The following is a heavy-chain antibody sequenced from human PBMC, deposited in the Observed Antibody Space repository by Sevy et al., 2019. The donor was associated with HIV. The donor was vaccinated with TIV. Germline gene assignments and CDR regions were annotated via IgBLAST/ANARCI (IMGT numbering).Heavy chain of an antibody. CDR2: IYSGGST. CDR1: GFTVSSNF. CDR3: AREVGSTTNPFDY. V-gene: IGHV3-53*01. Sequence: GGSLRLSCAASGFTVSSNFMTWVRQAPGKGLEWVSIIYSGGSTYYAYSVKGRFTISRDNSKNTLYLQMNSLRAEDTAVYYCAREVGSTTNPFDYWGQGTLVTVSS. J-gene: IGHJ4*02. D-gene: IGHD1-26*01.